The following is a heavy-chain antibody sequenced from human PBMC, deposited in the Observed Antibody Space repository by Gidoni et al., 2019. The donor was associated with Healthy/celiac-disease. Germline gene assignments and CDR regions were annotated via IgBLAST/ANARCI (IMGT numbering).Heavy chain of an antibody. D-gene: IGHD3-3*01. CDR3: ARDALTYYDFWSGPVGV. CDR1: GFTFSSYW. CDR2: INSDGSST. Sequence: EVQLVESGGGLVQPGGSLRLSCAASGFTFSSYWMHWVRQAPGKGLVWVSRINSDGSSTSYADSVKGRFTISRDNAKNTLYLQMNSLRAEDTAVYYCARDALTYYDFWSGPVGVWGQGTTVTVSS. V-gene: IGHV3-74*01. J-gene: IGHJ6*02.